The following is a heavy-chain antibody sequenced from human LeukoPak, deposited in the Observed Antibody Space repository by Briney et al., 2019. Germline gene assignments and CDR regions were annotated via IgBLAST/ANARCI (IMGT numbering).Heavy chain of an antibody. V-gene: IGHV4-61*01. Sequence: PSETLSLTCTVSGGSVSSGTYFWTWVRQPPGKGLEWVGHIHYSVTTNYNPSLKSRVTMSLDTSKNQFSLKLTSVTAADTAIYFCARWGTYWGQGILVTVSS. D-gene: IGHD7-27*01. CDR3: ARWGTY. CDR2: IHYSVTT. J-gene: IGHJ4*02. CDR1: GGSVSSGTYF.